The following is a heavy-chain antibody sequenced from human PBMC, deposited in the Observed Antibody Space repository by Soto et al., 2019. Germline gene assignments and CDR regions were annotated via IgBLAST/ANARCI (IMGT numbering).Heavy chain of an antibody. CDR1: GGSISSGGYY. V-gene: IGHV4-31*03. CDR2: IYYSGST. D-gene: IGHD2-15*01. Sequence: SETLSLTCTDSGGSISSGGYYWSWIRQHPGKGLEWIGYIYYSGSTYYNPSLKSRVTISVDTSKNQFSLKLSSVTAADTAVYYCARGDGYCSGGSCYPDAFDIWGQGTMVTVS. J-gene: IGHJ3*02. CDR3: ARGDGYCSGGSCYPDAFDI.